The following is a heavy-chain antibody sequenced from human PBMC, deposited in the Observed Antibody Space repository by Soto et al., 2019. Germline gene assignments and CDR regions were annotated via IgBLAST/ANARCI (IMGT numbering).Heavy chain of an antibody. CDR2: INHSGST. Sequence: SETLSLTCAVYGGSFSGYYWSWIRQPPGKGLEWIGEINHSGSTNYNPSLKSRVTISVDTSKNQFSLKLSSVTAADTAVYYCARGLKMITFGGAIVMNYYGMDVWGQGTTVTVSS. CDR3: ARGLKMITFGGAIVMNYYGMDV. CDR1: GGSFSGYY. V-gene: IGHV4-34*01. D-gene: IGHD3-16*02. J-gene: IGHJ6*02.